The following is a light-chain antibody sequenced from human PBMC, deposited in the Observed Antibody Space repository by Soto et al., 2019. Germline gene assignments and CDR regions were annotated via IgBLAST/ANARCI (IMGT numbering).Light chain of an antibody. CDR2: EGT. CDR3: CSHELL. CDR1: NSDVGTHNL. Sequence: QSVLTQPASVSGSPGESITISCTGTNSDVGTHNLVSWYQQHPGKDPKLIIYEGTKRPSGVYNRFSCSKSGNTASLTISGLQAEDEADYYCCSHELLFLNGKKVTVL. V-gene: IGLV2-23*01. J-gene: IGLJ1*01.